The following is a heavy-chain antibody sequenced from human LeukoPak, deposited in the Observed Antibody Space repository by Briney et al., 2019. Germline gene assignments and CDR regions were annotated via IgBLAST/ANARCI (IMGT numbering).Heavy chain of an antibody. J-gene: IGHJ5*02. V-gene: IGHV4-4*07. CDR1: GDSISNYY. D-gene: IGHD2-2*01. Sequence: SETLSLTCTVSGDSISNYYWSWIRQPAGKGLEWIGRIYTSGSTNYNPSLKSRVTISVDTSKNQFSLKLSSVTAADTAVYYCARGPAEYQLLYNWFDPWGQGTLVTVSS. CDR3: ARGPAEYQLLYNWFDP. CDR2: IYTSGST.